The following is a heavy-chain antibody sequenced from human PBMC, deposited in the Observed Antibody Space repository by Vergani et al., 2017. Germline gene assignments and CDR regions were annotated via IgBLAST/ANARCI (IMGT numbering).Heavy chain of an antibody. J-gene: IGHJ4*02. CDR2: SYYSGST. V-gene: IGHV4-31*03. D-gene: IGHD5-18*01. CDR3: ARGAGYGYPLFDY. CDR1: GGSISSGGYY. Sequence: QVQLQESGPGLVKPSQTLSLTCTVSGGSISSGGYYLSWIRQHPGKGLEWIGYSYYSGSTYYTPSLKSRVTISVDTSKNQFSLKLSSVTAADTAVYYCARGAGYGYPLFDYWGQGTLVTVSS.